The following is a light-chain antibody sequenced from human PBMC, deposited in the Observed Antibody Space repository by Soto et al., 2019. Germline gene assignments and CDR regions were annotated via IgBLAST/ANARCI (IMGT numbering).Light chain of an antibody. V-gene: IGLV2-14*01. J-gene: IGLJ2*01. CDR3: SSYTSSSTVV. CDR1: SSDVGGYNY. CDR2: DVS. Sequence: QSALTQPASVSGSPGQSITISCTGTSSDVGGYNYVSWYQQHPGKATKLMIYDVSNRPSGVSNRFSGSNSGNTASLTISGLQAEDEADYYCSSYTSSSTVVFGGGTQLTVL.